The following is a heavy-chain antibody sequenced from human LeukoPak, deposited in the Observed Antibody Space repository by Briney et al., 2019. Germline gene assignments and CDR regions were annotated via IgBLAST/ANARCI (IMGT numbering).Heavy chain of an antibody. CDR3: AKAPRYSSSWNWFEP. D-gene: IGHD6-13*01. J-gene: IGHJ5*02. V-gene: IGHV3-23*01. CDR2: ISGSGGST. CDR1: GFTFSSYA. Sequence: GGSLRLSCAASGFTFSSYAMSWVRQAPGKGLEWVSAISGSGGSTYYADSVKGRFTISRDNSKNTLYLQMNSLRAEDTAVYYCAKAPRYSSSWNWFEPWGQGTLVTGST.